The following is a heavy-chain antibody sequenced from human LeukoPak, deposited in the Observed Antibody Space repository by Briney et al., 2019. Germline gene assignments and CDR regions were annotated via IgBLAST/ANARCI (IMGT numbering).Heavy chain of an antibody. V-gene: IGHV4-38-2*02. CDR2: IYHSGST. CDR3: ARDLTHYGDFDY. Sequence: SETLSLTCAVSGYSISSGYYWGWIRQPPGKGLEWIGSIYHSGSTYYNPSLKSRVTISVGTSKNQFSLKLSSVTAADTAVYYCARDLTHYGDFDYWGQGALVTVSS. CDR1: GYSISSGYY. J-gene: IGHJ4*02. D-gene: IGHD4-17*01.